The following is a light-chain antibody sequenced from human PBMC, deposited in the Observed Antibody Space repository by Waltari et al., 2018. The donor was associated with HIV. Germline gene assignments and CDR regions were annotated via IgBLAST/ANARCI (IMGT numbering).Light chain of an antibody. CDR1: GSNIGSNS. J-gene: IGLJ3*02. V-gene: IGLV1-47*01. Sequence: SILTQPPSTSGTPGQRVTISCSGRGSNIGSNSVSWYQLLLGTAPKLLIYRNNQRPSGVPDRFSGSKSATSASLAIGGLRSEDEADYYCAAWDDSLSGPVFGGGTKLTVL. CDR2: RNN. CDR3: AAWDDSLSGPV.